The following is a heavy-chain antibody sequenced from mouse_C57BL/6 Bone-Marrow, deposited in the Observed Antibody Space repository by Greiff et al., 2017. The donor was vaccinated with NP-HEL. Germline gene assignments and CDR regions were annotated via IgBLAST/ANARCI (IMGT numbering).Heavy chain of an antibody. CDR1: GFTFSDYG. CDR2: ISSDSSTI. D-gene: IGHD1-1*01. V-gene: IGHV5-17*01. CDR3: AISYYGSSKVFDY. J-gene: IGHJ2*01. Sequence: EVMLVESGGGLVKPGGSLKLSCAASGFTFSDYGMHWVRQAPEKGLEWVAYISSDSSTIYYADTVKGRFTISRDNAKNALFLQMTSLTSEDTAMYYCAISYYGSSKVFDYWGQGTTLTVSS.